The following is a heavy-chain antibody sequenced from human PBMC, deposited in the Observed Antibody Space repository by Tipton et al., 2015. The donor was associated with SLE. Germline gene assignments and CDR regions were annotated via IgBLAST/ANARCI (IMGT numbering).Heavy chain of an antibody. CDR2: IYPGDSDT. Sequence: QSGPEVKKPGESLKISCKGSGYSFTSYWIGWVRQMPGKGLEWMGIIYPGDSDTRYSPSFQGQVTISADKSISTAYLQWSSLKASDTAVYYCTRALECPITGYYFDYWGQGTLVTVSS. CDR3: TRALECPITGYYFDY. J-gene: IGHJ4*02. CDR1: GYSFTSYW. V-gene: IGHV5-51*03. D-gene: IGHD3-3*01.